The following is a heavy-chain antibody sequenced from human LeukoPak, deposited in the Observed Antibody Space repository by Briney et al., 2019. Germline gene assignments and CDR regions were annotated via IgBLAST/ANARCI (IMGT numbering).Heavy chain of an antibody. J-gene: IGHJ5*01. D-gene: IGHD3-16*01. CDR3: ARDGGFGGPGGDNWFDS. CDR1: GFPVSAKY. V-gene: IGHV3-66*02. Sequence: GSLRLSCAASGFPVSAKYMSWVRQGPGKGLGWISSIYSDGGTNYADSVKGRFTISRDNSKNTLYLQMNSLRPEDTAVYYCARDGGFGGPGGDNWFDSWGQGALVTVSS. CDR2: IYSDGGT.